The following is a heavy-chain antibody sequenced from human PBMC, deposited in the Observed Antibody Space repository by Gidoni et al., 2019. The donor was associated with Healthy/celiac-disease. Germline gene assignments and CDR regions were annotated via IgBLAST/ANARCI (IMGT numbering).Heavy chain of an antibody. Sequence: EVQLLESGGGLVQPGGSLRLSCAASVFTFSSYAMSLVRQAPGKGLEWVSAISGSGGSTYYADSVKGRFNISRDNSKNTLYLKMNSLRAEDTAVYYCAKQQKKVNWGYFDYWGQGTLVTVSS. CDR2: ISGSGGST. D-gene: IGHD7-27*01. J-gene: IGHJ4*02. CDR1: VFTFSSYA. CDR3: AKQQKKVNWGYFDY. V-gene: IGHV3-23*01.